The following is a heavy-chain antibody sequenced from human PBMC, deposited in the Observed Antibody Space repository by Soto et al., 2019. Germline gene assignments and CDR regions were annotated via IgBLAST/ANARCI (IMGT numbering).Heavy chain of an antibody. V-gene: IGHV3-30*18. CDR2: ISYHGSNK. D-gene: IGHD1-26*01. J-gene: IGHJ4*02. Sequence: QVQLVESGGGVVQPGRSLRLSCAASGFTFSSYGMHWVRQAPGKGLEWVAVISYHGSNKYYGDFVKGRFTISRDNSENTLYLQMNSLRVEDTAVYYCAKDGSGSYEDITYWGQGTLVTVSS. CDR1: GFTFSSYG. CDR3: AKDGSGSYEDITY.